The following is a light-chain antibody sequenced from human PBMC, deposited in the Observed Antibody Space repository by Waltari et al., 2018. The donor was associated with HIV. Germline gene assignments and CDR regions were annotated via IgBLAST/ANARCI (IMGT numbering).Light chain of an antibody. J-gene: IGKJ1*01. Sequence: DIVMTQSPDSLAVSLGERATINCRSSQSVLYSSNNKTYLAWFPQKPGKPPKLLIYSASTRESGVPDRFSGSGAGTDFTLSISGLQAEDVAVYFCQQYYTTPRTFGQGTKVEIK. CDR1: QSVLYSSNNKTY. CDR2: SAS. CDR3: QQYYTTPRT. V-gene: IGKV4-1*01.